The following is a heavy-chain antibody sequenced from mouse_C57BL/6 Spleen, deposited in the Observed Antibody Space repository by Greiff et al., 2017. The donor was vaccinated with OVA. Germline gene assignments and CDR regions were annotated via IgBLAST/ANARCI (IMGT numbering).Heavy chain of an antibody. V-gene: IGHV1-81*01. CDR2: IYPRSGNT. D-gene: IGHD2-3*01. J-gene: IGHJ3*01. CDR3: ARARDGYYPPFAY. Sequence: QVQLQQSGAELARPGASVKLSCKASGYTFTSYGISWVKQRTGQGLEWIGEIYPRSGNTYYNEKFKGKATLTADKSSSTAYMELRSLTSEDSAVYFCARARDGYYPPFAYWGQGTLVTVSA. CDR1: GYTFTSYG.